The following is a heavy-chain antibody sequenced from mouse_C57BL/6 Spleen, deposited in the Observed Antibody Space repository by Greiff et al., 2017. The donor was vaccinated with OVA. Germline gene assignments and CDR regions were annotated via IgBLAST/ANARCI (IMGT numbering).Heavy chain of an antibody. CDR1: GYTFTEYT. Sequence: LQESGAELVQPGASVKLSCKASGYTFTEYTIHWIKQRSGQGLEWIGWFYPGSGSIKYNEKFKDKATLTADKSSSTVYMELSRLTAEDSAVYFCARHEERGTAQATYAMDYWGQGTSVTVSS. J-gene: IGHJ4*01. D-gene: IGHD3-2*02. CDR2: FYPGSGSI. V-gene: IGHV1-62-2*01. CDR3: ARHEERGTAQATYAMDY.